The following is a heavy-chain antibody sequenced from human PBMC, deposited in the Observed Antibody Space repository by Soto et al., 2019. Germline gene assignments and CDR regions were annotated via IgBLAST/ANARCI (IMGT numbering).Heavy chain of an antibody. D-gene: IGHD3-22*01. J-gene: IGHJ3*02. V-gene: IGHV5-51*01. CDR1: GYSFTSYW. Sequence: PGESLKISCKGSGYSFTSYWIGWVRQVPGKGLEWMGIIYPGDSDTRYSPSFQGQVTISADKSISTAYLQWSSLKASDTAMYYCARGIWTDSSGYYRQAFDIWGQGTMVTVSS. CDR2: IYPGDSDT. CDR3: ARGIWTDSSGYYRQAFDI.